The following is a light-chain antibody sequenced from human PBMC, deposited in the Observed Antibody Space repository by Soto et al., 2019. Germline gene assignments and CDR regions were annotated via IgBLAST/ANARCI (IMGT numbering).Light chain of an antibody. CDR1: QSISSW. Sequence: DIQMTQSPSTLSATVGDRVTTTCRASQSISSWLAWYQQKPGKAPKLLIYKASSLESGVPSRFSGSGSGTEFTLTISSLQPDDFATYYCQQYNSYRTFGQGTKV. J-gene: IGKJ1*01. CDR3: QQYNSYRT. CDR2: KAS. V-gene: IGKV1-5*03.